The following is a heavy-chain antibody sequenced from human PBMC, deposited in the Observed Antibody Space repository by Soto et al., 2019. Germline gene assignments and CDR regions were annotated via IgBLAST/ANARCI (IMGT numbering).Heavy chain of an antibody. CDR3: AVADYYDSSGLNWFDP. CDR1: GGSISSSSYY. D-gene: IGHD3-22*01. V-gene: IGHV4-61*05. Sequence: SETLSLTCTVSGGSISSSSYYWGWIRQPPGKGLEWIGYIYYSGSTNYNPSLKSRVTISVDTSKNQFSLKLSSVTAADTAVYYCAVADYYDSSGLNWFDPWGQGTLVTVSS. J-gene: IGHJ5*02. CDR2: IYYSGST.